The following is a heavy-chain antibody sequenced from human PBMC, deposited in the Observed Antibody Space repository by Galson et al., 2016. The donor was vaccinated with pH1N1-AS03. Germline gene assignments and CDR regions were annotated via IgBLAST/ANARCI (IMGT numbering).Heavy chain of an antibody. Sequence: SLRLSCAASGFTFSTYWMSWVRQAPGKGLEWVASMNQGGSERYYVDSVKGRFTISRDNAKNSLYLQMNSLRPEDTALYYCARAPPYGGALYYFDSWGQGALVTVSS. D-gene: IGHD4/OR15-4a*01. J-gene: IGHJ4*02. CDR3: ARAPPYGGALYYFDS. CDR2: MNQGGSER. V-gene: IGHV3-7*01. CDR1: GFTFSTYW.